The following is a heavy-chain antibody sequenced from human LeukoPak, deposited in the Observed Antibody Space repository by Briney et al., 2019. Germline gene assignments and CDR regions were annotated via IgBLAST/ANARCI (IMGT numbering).Heavy chain of an antibody. CDR3: ARGSSYSSSWYDIHYFDY. CDR1: GGSFSGYY. Sequence: PSETLSLTCAVYGGSFSGYYWSWIRQPPGKGLEWIGEINHSGSTNYNPSLKSRVTISVDTSKNQFSLKLSSVTAADMAVYYCARGSSYSSSWYDIHYFDYWGQGTLVTVSS. J-gene: IGHJ4*02. V-gene: IGHV4-34*01. CDR2: INHSGST. D-gene: IGHD6-13*01.